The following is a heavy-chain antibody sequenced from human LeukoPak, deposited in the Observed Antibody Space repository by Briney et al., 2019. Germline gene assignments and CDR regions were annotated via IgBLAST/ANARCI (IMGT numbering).Heavy chain of an antibody. CDR2: ISWNSGSI. V-gene: IGHV3-9*01. CDR3: ARGRFIAGTTAYYFDY. D-gene: IGHD1-26*01. CDR1: GFTFDDYA. Sequence: GGSLRLSCAASGFTFDDYAMHWVRQAPGKGLEWVSGISWNSGSIGYADSVKGRFTISRDNAKKSLFLQMNSLRAEDTAVYYCARGRFIAGTTAYYFDYWGQGTLVTVSS. J-gene: IGHJ4*02.